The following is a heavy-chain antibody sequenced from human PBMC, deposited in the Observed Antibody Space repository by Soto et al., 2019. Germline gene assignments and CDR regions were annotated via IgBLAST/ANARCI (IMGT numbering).Heavy chain of an antibody. CDR1: LFTFSIFA. CDR2: ISGSGGST. J-gene: IGHJ4*02. Sequence: GGSLRLSCAASLFTFSIFAMSCVRQSPGKGLEWVSTISGSGGSTYYADAVKGRFSISRDNSMGTLYLQMKSLRVEDTAIYYCAKEVSLGSTVDLGYWGQGTLVTVSS. V-gene: IGHV3-23*01. CDR3: AKEVSLGSTVDLGY. D-gene: IGHD7-27*01.